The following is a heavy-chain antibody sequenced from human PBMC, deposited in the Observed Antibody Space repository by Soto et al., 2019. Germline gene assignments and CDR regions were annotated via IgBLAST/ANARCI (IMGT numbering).Heavy chain of an antibody. D-gene: IGHD4-17*01. Sequence: QVQLQESGPGLVKPSGTLSLTCAVSSGSISSSNWWSWVRQPPGKGLEWIGEIYHSGSTNYNPSLKSRVTISVDNSKNQFSLKLSSVTAADTAVYYCARTVEENYGDYSYYYYYYMDVWGKGTTVTVSS. CDR3: ARTVEENYGDYSYYYYYYMDV. V-gene: IGHV4-4*02. CDR2: IYHSGST. CDR1: SGSISSSNW. J-gene: IGHJ6*03.